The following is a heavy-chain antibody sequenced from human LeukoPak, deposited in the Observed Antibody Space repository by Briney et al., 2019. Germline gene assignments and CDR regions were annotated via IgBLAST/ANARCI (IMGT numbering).Heavy chain of an antibody. Sequence: KPSETLALTWAGAGGSISSDYWRWSRQPAGKGGEWSGRIYTSGRTNYNPALKRRVTMSVETSKKKFSLKLSSVTAADTAVYYCARLVVSGDFDYWGQGTLVTVSS. V-gene: IGHV4-4*07. CDR2: IYTSGRT. J-gene: IGHJ4*02. CDR3: ARLVVSGDFDY. D-gene: IGHD2-21*01. CDR1: GGSISSDY.